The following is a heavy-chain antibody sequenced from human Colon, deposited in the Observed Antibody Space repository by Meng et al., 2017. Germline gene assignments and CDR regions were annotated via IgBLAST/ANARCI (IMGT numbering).Heavy chain of an antibody. CDR2: IRSKAYGGTT. CDR1: GFTFGDYA. V-gene: IGHV3-49*04. CDR3: TRASLYYYDSSGYYVDY. D-gene: IGHD3-22*01. Sequence: GESLKISCTASGFTFGDYAMSWVRQAPGKGLEWVGFIRSKAYGGTTEYAASVKGRFTISRDDSKSIAYLQMNSLKTEDTAVYYCTRASLYYYDSSGYYVDYWGQGTLVTVSS. J-gene: IGHJ4*02.